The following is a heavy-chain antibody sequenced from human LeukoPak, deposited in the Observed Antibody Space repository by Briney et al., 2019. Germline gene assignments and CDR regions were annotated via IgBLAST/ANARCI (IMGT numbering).Heavy chain of an antibody. CDR1: GYTFTDYF. CDR3: ARSQYYRSASYSWFDL. Sequence: ASVKVSCMASGYTFTDYFMHWVRQAPGQGLEWMGWISPNSGDTKYAQQFQGRVTVTRDTSIGTAYLELSRLTSDDTAVYYCARSQYYRSASYSWFDLWGQGTLLTVSS. D-gene: IGHD3-10*01. J-gene: IGHJ5*02. V-gene: IGHV1-2*02. CDR2: ISPNSGDT.